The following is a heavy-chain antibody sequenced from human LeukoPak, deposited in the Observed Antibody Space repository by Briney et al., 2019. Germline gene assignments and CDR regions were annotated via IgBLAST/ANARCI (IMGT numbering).Heavy chain of an antibody. CDR2: ISYDGGNK. V-gene: IGHV3-30-3*01. CDR3: ARDSPDSSSWGIDC. Sequence: GGSLRLSCAASRFTFSSYAMHWVRQAPGKGLEWVAVISYDGGNKFCADSVKGRFTISRDNSKNTLYLQMNSLRTEDTAIYYCARDSPDSSSWGIDCWGQGTLVTVSS. CDR1: RFTFSSYA. D-gene: IGHD6-13*01. J-gene: IGHJ4*02.